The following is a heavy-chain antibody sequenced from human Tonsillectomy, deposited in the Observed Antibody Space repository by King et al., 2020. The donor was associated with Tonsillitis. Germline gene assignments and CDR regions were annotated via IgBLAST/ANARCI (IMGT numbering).Heavy chain of an antibody. CDR3: AREVWDYCSSASCYTLNPFDY. CDR1: GFTFSSYS. Sequence: VQLVESGGGLVKPGGSLRLSCAASGFTFSSYSMNWVRQAPGKGLEWVSSISSSSSYIYYADSVKGRFTISRDNAKNSLYLQMNSLRAEDSAVYYCAREVWDYCSSASCYTLNPFDYWGQGTLVTVSS. D-gene: IGHD2-2*02. V-gene: IGHV3-21*01. CDR2: ISSSSSYI. J-gene: IGHJ4*02.